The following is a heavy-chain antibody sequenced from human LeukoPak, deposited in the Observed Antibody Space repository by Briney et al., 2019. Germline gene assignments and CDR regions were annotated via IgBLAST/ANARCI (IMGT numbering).Heavy chain of an antibody. CDR1: GFTFSSYS. Sequence: GGSLRLSCAASGFTFSSYSMNWVRQAPGKGLEWVSSISSSSSYIYYADSVKGRFTISRDNAKNSLYLQMNSLRAEDTAVYYCARDLDDGVCSGGSRYSAIGFDYWGQGTLVTVSS. V-gene: IGHV3-21*01. J-gene: IGHJ4*02. D-gene: IGHD2-15*01. CDR3: ARDLDDGVCSGGSRYSAIGFDY. CDR2: ISSSSSYI.